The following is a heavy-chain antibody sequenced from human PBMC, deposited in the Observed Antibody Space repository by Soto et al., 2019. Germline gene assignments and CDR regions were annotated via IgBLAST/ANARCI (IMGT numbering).Heavy chain of an antibody. D-gene: IGHD3-10*01. V-gene: IGHV3-49*03. J-gene: IGHJ4*02. Sequence: GGSLRLSCTASGFTFGDYAMSWFRQAPGKGLEWVGFIRSKAYGGTTEYAASVKGRFTISRDDSKSIAYLQMNSLKTEDTAVYYCTREGTSSGSLPQTIDYWGQGTLVTVSS. CDR2: IRSKAYGGTT. CDR1: GFTFGDYA. CDR3: TREGTSSGSLPQTIDY.